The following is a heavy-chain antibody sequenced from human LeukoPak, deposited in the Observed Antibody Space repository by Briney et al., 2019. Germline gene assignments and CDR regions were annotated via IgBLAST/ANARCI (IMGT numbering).Heavy chain of an antibody. Sequence: PSETLSLTCSVSGYSISSGYYWSCIRPPPGKGLEWIGYIYYSGSTNYNPSLKSRVTISVDSSKNQFSLKLSSVTAADTAVYYCAGASYDSSGVHWGQGTLVTVSS. J-gene: IGHJ4*02. CDR1: GYSISSGYY. CDR3: AGASYDSSGVH. CDR2: IYYSGST. D-gene: IGHD3-22*01. V-gene: IGHV4-61*01.